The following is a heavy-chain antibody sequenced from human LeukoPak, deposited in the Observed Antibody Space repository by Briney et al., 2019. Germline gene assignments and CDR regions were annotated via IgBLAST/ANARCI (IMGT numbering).Heavy chain of an antibody. Sequence: SETLSLTCTVSGGSISSYYWSWIRQPAGKGLEWIGRIYTSGSTNYNPSLKSRVTMSVDTSKNQFSLKLSSVTAADTAVYYCARVEQWLVGGWFDPWGQGTLVTVSS. D-gene: IGHD6-19*01. CDR1: GGSISSYY. V-gene: IGHV4-4*07. CDR3: ARVEQWLVGGWFDP. CDR2: IYTSGST. J-gene: IGHJ5*02.